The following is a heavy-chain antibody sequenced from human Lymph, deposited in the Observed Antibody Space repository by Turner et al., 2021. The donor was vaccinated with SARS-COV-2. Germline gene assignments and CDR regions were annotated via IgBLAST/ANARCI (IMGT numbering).Heavy chain of an antibody. J-gene: IGHJ6*02. D-gene: IGHD2-8*02. V-gene: IGHV3-30-3*01. CDR1: GFTFSSYA. Sequence: QVQLVESGGGLVQPGSSLRLSCAASGFTFSSYAMHWVRQAPVKGLEWVAVISYDGSNKYYADSVKGRFTISRDNSKNTLYLQMNSLRAEDTAVYYCARDTGGQVDVWGQGTTVTVSS. CDR2: ISYDGSNK. CDR3: ARDTGGQVDV.